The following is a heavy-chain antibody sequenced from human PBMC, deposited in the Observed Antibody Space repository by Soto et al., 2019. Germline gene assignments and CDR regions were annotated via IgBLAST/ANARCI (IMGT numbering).Heavy chain of an antibody. CDR3: ARDEVWGTPRFYFRF. Sequence: QVQLRESGGGVGQPGRSLRISCEASGFTFSSYGMHWVRQAPGKGLEWVAVIWHDGTTEEYAESVKGRFKISRDDSKKMVFLELNNLQAEDTAVYYCARDEVWGTPRFYFRFWGQGIRVIVSS. CDR1: GFTFSSYG. D-gene: IGHD3-16*01. J-gene: IGHJ4*02. V-gene: IGHV3-33*01. CDR2: IWHDGTTE.